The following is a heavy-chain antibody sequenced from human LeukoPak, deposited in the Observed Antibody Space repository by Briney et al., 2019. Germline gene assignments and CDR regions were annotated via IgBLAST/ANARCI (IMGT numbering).Heavy chain of an antibody. CDR3: TTAHLNLEHAGY. Sequence: GGSLRLSCAASGFIFSGAWMNWVRQAPGKGLEWVGRIKNKIDGGTTDYAAPVKGRSTISRDDPKNTLYLQMNRLKTEDTAVYYCTTAHLNLEHAGYWGQGTLVTVSS. J-gene: IGHJ4*02. D-gene: IGHD3-3*01. V-gene: IGHV3-15*01. CDR1: GFIFSGAW. CDR2: IKNKIDGGTT.